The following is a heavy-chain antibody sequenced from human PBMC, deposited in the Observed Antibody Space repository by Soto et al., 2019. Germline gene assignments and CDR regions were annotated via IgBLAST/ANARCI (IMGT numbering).Heavy chain of an antibody. CDR2: ISGSGGST. V-gene: IGHV3-23*01. D-gene: IGHD2-2*01. CDR3: ANPLGPNYYCSSTSCPAFNMDV. Sequence: GSLLLACSASGFTFRSYAMSWVRQAPGKGLEWVSAISGSGGSTYYADSVKGRFTISRDNSKNTLYLQMNSLRAEDTAVYYCANPLGPNYYCSSTSCPAFNMDVWGQGTKVTVYS. J-gene: IGHJ6*02. CDR1: GFTFRSYA.